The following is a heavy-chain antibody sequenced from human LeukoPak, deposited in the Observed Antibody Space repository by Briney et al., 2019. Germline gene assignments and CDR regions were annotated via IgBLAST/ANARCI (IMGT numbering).Heavy chain of an antibody. D-gene: IGHD3-3*01. Sequence: PSETLSLTCTVSSGSITNNYWSWIRQPPGKGLEWIGFIYYIGNTNYNPSLKSRVTISVDTSKNQFSLKLSSMTAADMAVYYCARDRSITIFGVEPNWFDPWGQGTLVTVSS. J-gene: IGHJ5*02. CDR1: SGSITNNY. CDR3: ARDRSITIFGVEPNWFDP. V-gene: IGHV4-59*12. CDR2: IYYIGNT.